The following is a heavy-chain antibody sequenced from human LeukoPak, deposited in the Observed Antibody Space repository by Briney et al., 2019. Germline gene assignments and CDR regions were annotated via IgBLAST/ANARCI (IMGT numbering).Heavy chain of an antibody. CDR1: GFTFSRYA. CDR3: AKSGEGATGRFDY. Sequence: PGGSLRLSCAASGFTFSRYAMSWVRQAPGKGLEWVSAFSGSGDSTYYADSVKGRFSISRDNSKNTLYLQMNSLRAEDTALYYCAKSGEGATGRFDYWGRGTLVTVSS. J-gene: IGHJ4*02. D-gene: IGHD1-26*01. V-gene: IGHV3-23*01. CDR2: FSGSGDST.